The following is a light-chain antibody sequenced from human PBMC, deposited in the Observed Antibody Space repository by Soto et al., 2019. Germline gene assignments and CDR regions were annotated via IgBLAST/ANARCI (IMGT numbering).Light chain of an antibody. CDR2: DVS. CDR3: CSYAGSYTVV. CDR1: SSDVGGYKY. V-gene: IGLV2-11*01. Sequence: QSALTQPRSVPGSPGESVTISCTGTSSDVGGYKYVSWYQQHPGKAPKLIIYDVSKRPSGVPDRFSGSKSGSTASLTISGLQGEDEADYYCCSYAGSYTVVFGGGTKLTVL. J-gene: IGLJ2*01.